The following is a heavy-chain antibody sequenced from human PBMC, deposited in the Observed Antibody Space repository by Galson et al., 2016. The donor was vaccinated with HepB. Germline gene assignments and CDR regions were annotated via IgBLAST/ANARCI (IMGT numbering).Heavy chain of an antibody. Sequence: SLRLSCAASGFTFSNYAMSWVRQAPGKGLEWVSGISAGGGSTYYADSVTGRFTVSRDNSRDTLYLQMNSLRAEDTALYYCAKGGYSYGYMDYWGQGTLVTVSS. CDR3: AKGGYSYGYMDY. CDR2: ISAGGGST. J-gene: IGHJ4*02. D-gene: IGHD5-18*01. V-gene: IGHV3-23*01. CDR1: GFTFSNYA.